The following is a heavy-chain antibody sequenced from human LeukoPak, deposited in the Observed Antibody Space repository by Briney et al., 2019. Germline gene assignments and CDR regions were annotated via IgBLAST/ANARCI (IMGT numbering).Heavy chain of an antibody. D-gene: IGHD6-13*01. Sequence: GGSLRLSCAASGFTVSSNYMSWVRQAPGKGLEWVSVIYSGGSTYYADSVKGRFTISRDNSKNTLYLQMNSLRAEDTAVYYCATSDSSSWSHFDYWGQGTLVTVSS. CDR1: GFTVSSNY. J-gene: IGHJ4*02. V-gene: IGHV3-66*01. CDR3: ATSDSSSWSHFDY. CDR2: IYSGGST.